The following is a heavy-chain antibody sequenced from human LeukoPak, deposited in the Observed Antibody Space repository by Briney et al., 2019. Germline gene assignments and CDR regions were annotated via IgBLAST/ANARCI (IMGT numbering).Heavy chain of an antibody. V-gene: IGHV3-74*01. J-gene: IGHJ4*02. CDR2: INSNGRST. Sequence: GGSLRLSCAASGFSFSSYWMHWVRQAPGKELVWVSRINSNGRSTSYADSVKGRFTISRDNSKNTLYLQMNSLRAEDTAVYYCARVLNYYDSSGYYFSYWGQGTLVTVSS. CDR1: GFSFSSYW. CDR3: ARVLNYYDSSGYYFSY. D-gene: IGHD3-22*01.